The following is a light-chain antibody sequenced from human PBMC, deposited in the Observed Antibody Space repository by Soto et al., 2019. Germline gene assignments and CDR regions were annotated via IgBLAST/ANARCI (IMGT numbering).Light chain of an antibody. V-gene: IGLV1-44*01. Sequence: QSVLTQPPSVSGTPGQRVTISCSGSSSNIGSNSVSWYQQLPGTAPKLLIFNNNQRPSGVPDRFSDSQSGSSASLAISGLHSEDEADYSCAAWDDRLNGWVFGGGTKLTVL. J-gene: IGLJ3*02. CDR1: SSNIGSNS. CDR3: AAWDDRLNGWV. CDR2: NNN.